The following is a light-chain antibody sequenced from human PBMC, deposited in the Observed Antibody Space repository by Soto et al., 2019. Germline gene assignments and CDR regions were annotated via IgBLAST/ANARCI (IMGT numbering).Light chain of an antibody. J-gene: IGLJ3*02. CDR1: SSDVGGYNY. V-gene: IGLV2-8*01. CDR3: TSYAGSAIWV. Sequence: QSALTQPPSASGSPGQSVTISCTGTSSDVGGYNYVSWYQQYPGKAPKLMIYEVSKRPSGVPDSFSGSKSGKTASLTVSGLQAEDEADYYCTSYAGSAIWVFGGGTKLTVL. CDR2: EVS.